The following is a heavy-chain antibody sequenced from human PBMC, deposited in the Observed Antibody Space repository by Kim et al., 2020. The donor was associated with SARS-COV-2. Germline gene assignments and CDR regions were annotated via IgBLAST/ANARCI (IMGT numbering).Heavy chain of an antibody. Sequence: GGSLRLSCAASGFTFDDYAMHWVRQAPGKGLEWVSLISGDGGSTYYADSVKGRFTISRDNSKNSLYLQMNSLRTEDTALYYCAKDGLRYYDFWSGPLSYYMDVWGKGTTVTVSS. CDR1: GFTFDDYA. J-gene: IGHJ6*03. CDR3: AKDGLRYYDFWSGPLSYYMDV. D-gene: IGHD3-3*01. V-gene: IGHV3-43*02. CDR2: ISGDGGST.